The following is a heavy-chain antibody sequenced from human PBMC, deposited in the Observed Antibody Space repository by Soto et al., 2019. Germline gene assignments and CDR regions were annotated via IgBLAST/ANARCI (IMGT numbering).Heavy chain of an antibody. V-gene: IGHV3-66*01. CDR2: IYSGGST. J-gene: IGHJ4*02. Sequence: GGSLRLSCAASGFTVSSNYMNWVRQAPGKGLEWVSVIYSGGSTDYTDSVKGRFVISRDSSKNTLSLQMNSLRVEDTAVYYCARDGSPWTSGTYFDYWGQGVLVTVSS. D-gene: IGHD1-26*01. CDR3: ARDGSPWTSGTYFDY. CDR1: GFTVSSNY.